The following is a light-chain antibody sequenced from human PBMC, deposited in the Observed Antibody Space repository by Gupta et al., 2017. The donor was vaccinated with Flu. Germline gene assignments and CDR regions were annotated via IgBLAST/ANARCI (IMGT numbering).Light chain of an antibody. V-gene: IGKV1-5*03. CDR3: QEERSSSWT. Sequence: PSTLSASVGDRVTIACRASQSISSWLAWYQQKPGKAPKLLIYKASSLESGVPSRFSGSGSGTEFTLTISILQPDDFATYYCQEERSSSWTFGQGTKVEIK. CDR1: QSISSW. CDR2: KAS. J-gene: IGKJ1*01.